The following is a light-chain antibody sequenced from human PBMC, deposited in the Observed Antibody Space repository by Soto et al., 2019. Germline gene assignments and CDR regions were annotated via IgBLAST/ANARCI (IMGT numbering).Light chain of an antibody. CDR2: EVS. J-gene: IGLJ1*01. Sequence: ALTQPASVSGSPGQSIIISCTGTSSDVGAYNYVSWYQQHPGKAPKLMIYEVSNRPSGVSNRFSASKSVNTASLTISGLQAEDEADYYCSSHSSSSTPYVFGSGTKVAGL. CDR1: SSDVGAYNY. CDR3: SSHSSSSTPYV. V-gene: IGLV2-14*01.